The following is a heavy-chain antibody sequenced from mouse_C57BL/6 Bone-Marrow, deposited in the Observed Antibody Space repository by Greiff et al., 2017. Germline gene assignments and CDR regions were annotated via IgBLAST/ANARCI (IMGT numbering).Heavy chain of an antibody. D-gene: IGHD1-1*01. CDR1: GYTFTDYY. CDR2: INPNDGGT. Sequence: EVQLQQSGPELVKPGASVKISCKASGYTFTDYYMNWVQQSPGKSLEWIGDINPNDGGTSYNQKFKGKATLTVDKSSRTAYMELRSLTSEDSEVYYCARSDGSSCGSWFAYWGQGTLVTVSA. J-gene: IGHJ3*01. V-gene: IGHV1-26*01. CDR3: ARSDGSSCGSWFAY.